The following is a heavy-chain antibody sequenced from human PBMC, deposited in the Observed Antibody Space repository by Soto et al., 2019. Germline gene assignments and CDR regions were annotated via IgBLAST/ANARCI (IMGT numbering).Heavy chain of an antibody. Sequence: GGSLRLSCAASGFTFSDHYMDWVRQAPGKGLEWVGRTRNKANGYTTEYAASVKGRFTISRDDSKNSLYLQMNSLKTEDTAVYYCAREYSSGWFGQFFDYWGQGTLVTVSS. CDR3: AREYSSGWFGQFFDY. CDR2: TRNKANGYTT. V-gene: IGHV3-72*01. D-gene: IGHD6-19*01. J-gene: IGHJ4*02. CDR1: GFTFSDHY.